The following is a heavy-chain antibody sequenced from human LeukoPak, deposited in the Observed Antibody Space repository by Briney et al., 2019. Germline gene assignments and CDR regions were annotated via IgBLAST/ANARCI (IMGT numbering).Heavy chain of an antibody. CDR3: AREGGYDPFEY. CDR2: INTDGSSA. CDR1: GITFSYYW. D-gene: IGHD5-12*01. Sequence: GGSLRLSCAASGITFSYYWMHWVRQAPGKGLVWVSRINTDGSSASYADSVKGRFTISRDNAKNTLCLQKDILRAEDTALYYCAREGGYDPFEYWGQGTLVTVSS. V-gene: IGHV3-74*01. J-gene: IGHJ4*02.